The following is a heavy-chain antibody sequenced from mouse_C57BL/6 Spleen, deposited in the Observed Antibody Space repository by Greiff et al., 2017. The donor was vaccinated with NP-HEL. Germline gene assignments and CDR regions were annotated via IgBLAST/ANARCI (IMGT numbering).Heavy chain of an antibody. V-gene: IGHV5-9-1*02. CDR1: GFTFSSYA. CDR2: ISSGGDYI. Sequence: EVKVVESGEGLVKPGGSLKLSCAASGFTFSSYAMSWVRQTPEKRLEWVAYISSGGDYIYYADTVKGRFTISRDNARNTLYLQMSSLKSEDTAMYYCTRALAKGFDYWGQGTTLTVSS. D-gene: IGHD1-2*01. CDR3: TRALAKGFDY. J-gene: IGHJ2*01.